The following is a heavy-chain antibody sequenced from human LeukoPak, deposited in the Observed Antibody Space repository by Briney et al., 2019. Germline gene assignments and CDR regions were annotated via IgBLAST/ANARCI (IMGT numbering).Heavy chain of an antibody. D-gene: IGHD1-1*01. CDR2: ISYDGSNK. V-gene: IGHV3-30*18. CDR3: AKDLPNSGEVERGHYYYYGMDV. CDR1: GFTFSSYG. Sequence: GRSLRLSCAASGFTFSSYGMHWVRQAPGKGLEWVAVISYDGSNKYYADSVKGRFTISRDNSKNTLYLQMNSLRAEDTAVYYCAKDLPNSGEVERGHYYYYGMDVWGQGTTVTVSS. J-gene: IGHJ6*02.